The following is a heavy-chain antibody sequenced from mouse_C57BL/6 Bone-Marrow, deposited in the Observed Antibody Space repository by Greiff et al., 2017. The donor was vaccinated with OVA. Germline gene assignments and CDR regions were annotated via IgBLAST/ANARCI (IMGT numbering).Heavy chain of an antibody. CDR1: GYSITSGYY. J-gene: IGHJ4*01. V-gene: IGHV3-6*01. CDR3: ARVGYYGSSHYYAMDY. Sequence: EVKLQESGPGLVKPSQSLSLTCSVTGYSITSGYYWNWIRQFPGNKLEWMGYISYDGSNNYNPSLKNRISITRDTSKNQFFLKLNSVTTEDTATYYCARVGYYGSSHYYAMDYWGQGTSVTVSS. D-gene: IGHD1-1*01. CDR2: ISYDGSN.